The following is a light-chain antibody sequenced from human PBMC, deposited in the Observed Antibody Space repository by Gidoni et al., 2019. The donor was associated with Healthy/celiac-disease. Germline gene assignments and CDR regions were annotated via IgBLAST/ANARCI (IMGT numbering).Light chain of an antibody. CDR1: QSISSW. J-gene: IGKJ1*01. V-gene: IGKV1-5*03. CDR3: QQYNSYPWT. CDR2: KAS. Sequence: DIQMTQSPSNLSASVGDRDTITCRASQSISSWLAWYQQKPGKAPTLLIYKASSLESGVPSRFSGSGSGTEFTLTISCLQPDDFATYYCQQYNSYPWTFGQGTKVEIK.